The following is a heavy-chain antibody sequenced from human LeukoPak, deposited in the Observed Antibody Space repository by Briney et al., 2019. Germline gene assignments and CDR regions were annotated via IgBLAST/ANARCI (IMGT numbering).Heavy chain of an antibody. CDR2: IYYTGST. D-gene: IGHD3-22*01. CDR3: TRRRYYDPLGLDF. J-gene: IGHJ4*02. CDR1: GGSLSGYW. Sequence: SETLSLTCSVSGGSLSGYWWTWIRQPPGKGLEWIGIIYYTGSTNYNPSLKRRVTLSADTSKNQLSLKLTSVTAADTAVYYCTRRRYYDPLGLDFWGRGTLVTVSS. V-gene: IGHV4-59*12.